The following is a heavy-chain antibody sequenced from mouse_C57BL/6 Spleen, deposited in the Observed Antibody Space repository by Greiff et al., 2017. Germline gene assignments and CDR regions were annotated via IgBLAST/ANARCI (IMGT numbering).Heavy chain of an antibody. J-gene: IGHJ4*01. V-gene: IGHV5-17*01. CDR1: GFTFSDYG. CDR2: ISSGSSTI. D-gene: IGHD2-4*01. CDR3: ARPIRNYAMDY. Sequence: EVKLMESGGGLVKPGGSLKLSCAASGFTFSDYGMHWVRQAPEKGLEWVAYISSGSSTIYYADTVKGRFTLSRDNAKNTLFLQMTSLRSEDTAMYYCARPIRNYAMDYWGQGTSVTVSS.